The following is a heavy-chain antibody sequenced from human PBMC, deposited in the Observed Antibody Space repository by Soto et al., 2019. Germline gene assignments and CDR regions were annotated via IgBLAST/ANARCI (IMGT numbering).Heavy chain of an antibody. CDR1: GFAFSTYG. CDR3: AKEECRRGPSLMYAMDL. Sequence: PGGSLRLSCAATGFAFSTYGMHWIRQAPGKGREWMAGISDDGTAKYYADSLQGRFTISRENAKTALYLQVNSLRGEDTAVYYCAKEECRRGPSLMYAMDLWGQGTTVTVSS. J-gene: IGHJ6*02. CDR2: ISDDGTAK. D-gene: IGHD3-3*01. V-gene: IGHV3-30*18.